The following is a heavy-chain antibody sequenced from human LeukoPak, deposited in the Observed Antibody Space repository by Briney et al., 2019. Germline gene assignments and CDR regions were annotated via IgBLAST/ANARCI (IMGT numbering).Heavy chain of an antibody. CDR1: GFTVSSNY. V-gene: IGHV3-66*02. J-gene: IGHJ4*02. D-gene: IGHD2-8*01. CDR2: IYSGGST. CDR3: AVADCTNGVCYPY. Sequence: GGSLRLSCAASGFTVSSNYMSWVRQAPGKGLEWVSVIYSGGSTYYADSVKGRFTISRDNSKNTLSLQMNSLRAEDTAVYYCAVADCTNGVCYPYWGQGTLVTVSS.